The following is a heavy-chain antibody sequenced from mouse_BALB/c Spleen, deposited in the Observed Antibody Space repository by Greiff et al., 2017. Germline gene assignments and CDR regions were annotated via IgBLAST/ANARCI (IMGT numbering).Heavy chain of an antibody. V-gene: IGHV1-15*01. CDR3: TRGTSDY. CDR2: IDPETGGT. D-gene: IGHD3-3*01. J-gene: IGHJ2*01. CDR1: GYTFTDYE. Sequence: VQLQQSGAELVRPGASVTLSCKASGYTFTDYEMHWVKQTPVHGLEWIGAIDPETGGTAYNQTFKGKATLTADKSSSTAYMELRSLTSEDSAVYYCTRGTSDYWGQGTTLTVSS.